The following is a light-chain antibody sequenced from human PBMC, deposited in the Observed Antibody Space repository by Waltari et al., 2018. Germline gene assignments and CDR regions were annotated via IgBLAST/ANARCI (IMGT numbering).Light chain of an antibody. J-gene: IGLJ3*02. CDR2: SNN. Sequence: QSVLTQPPSASGTPGQRVTIPCSGSSSNLGSNTVNWYQQLPGTAPKLLTYSNNQRPSGVPDRFSGSKSGTSASLAISGLQSEDEADYYCAAWDDSLNGWVFGGGTKLTVL. CDR3: AAWDDSLNGWV. CDR1: SSNLGSNT. V-gene: IGLV1-44*01.